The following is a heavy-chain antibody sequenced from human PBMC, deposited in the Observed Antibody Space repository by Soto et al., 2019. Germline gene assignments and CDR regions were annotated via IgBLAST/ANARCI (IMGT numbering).Heavy chain of an antibody. CDR2: IYYSGST. D-gene: IGHD4-17*01. CDR3: ARDQTDYGDPGGLFDP. Sequence: SETLSLTCTVSGGSISSGGYYWSWIRQHPGKGLEWIGYIYYSGSTYYNPSLKSRVTISVDTSKNQFSLKLSSLTAADTAVYYCARDQTDYGDPGGLFDPWGQGTLVTVSS. V-gene: IGHV4-31*03. J-gene: IGHJ5*02. CDR1: GGSISSGGYY.